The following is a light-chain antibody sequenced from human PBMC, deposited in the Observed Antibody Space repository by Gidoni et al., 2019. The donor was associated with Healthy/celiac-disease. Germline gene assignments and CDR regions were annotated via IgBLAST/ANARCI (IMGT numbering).Light chain of an antibody. CDR2: GAS. J-gene: IGKJ4*01. CDR3: QQYGSSPSLT. CDR1: QSVSSSY. Sequence: EIVLTQSPGTLSLSPGERATLSCRASQSVSSSYLAWYQQTPGQAPRLLIYGASSRATGIPDRFSGSGSGTDFTLTISRLEPEDFAVYYCQQYGSSPSLTFGGXTKVEIK. V-gene: IGKV3-20*01.